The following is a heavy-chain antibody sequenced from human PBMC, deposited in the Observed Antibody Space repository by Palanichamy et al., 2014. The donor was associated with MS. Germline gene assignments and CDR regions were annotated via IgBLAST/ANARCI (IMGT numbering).Heavy chain of an antibody. Sequence: EVQLLESGGGFVQPGGSLRLSCAASGFTFSSYAMSWVRQAPGKGLEWVSTIGGSGGNTYYADSVKGRFTISRDTSKNTLYLQMNSLRAEDTAVYYCAKDPSRILERLRGYQLRFGPWGQGTLVTVSS. D-gene: IGHD3-3*01. CDR3: AKDPSRILERLRGYQLRFGP. J-gene: IGHJ5*02. V-gene: IGHV3-23*01. CDR1: GFTFSSYA. CDR2: IGGSGGNT.